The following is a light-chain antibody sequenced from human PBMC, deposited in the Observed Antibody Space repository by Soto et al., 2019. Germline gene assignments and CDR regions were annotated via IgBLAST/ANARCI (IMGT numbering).Light chain of an antibody. V-gene: IGKV3-15*01. Sequence: EIVMTQSPATLSVVPGERATLSCRASQSVSSKLVWYQQKPGQAPRFLIYGASTRATGIPARFSGSGSGTDFTLTISSLEPEDFAVYYCQQYGSSGTFGQGTKVDIK. J-gene: IGKJ1*01. CDR1: QSVSSK. CDR2: GAS. CDR3: QQYGSSGT.